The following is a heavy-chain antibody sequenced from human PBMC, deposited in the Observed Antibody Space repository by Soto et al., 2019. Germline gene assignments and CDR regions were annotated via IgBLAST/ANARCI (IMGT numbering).Heavy chain of an antibody. CDR2: IHFSGVNT. CDR3: AGPIWNTNF. CDR1: GFIFGNYG. Sequence: EVQLLESGGGLVQPGGSLRLSCSASGFIFGNYGMSWVRQTPEKGLEWVSSIHFSGVNTHYAASVEGRFTVSRDNSRNTLYLQMDSLRAEDSAVYFCAGPIWNTNFWGQGTLVTVSS. V-gene: IGHV3-23*01. J-gene: IGHJ4*02. D-gene: IGHD1-1*01.